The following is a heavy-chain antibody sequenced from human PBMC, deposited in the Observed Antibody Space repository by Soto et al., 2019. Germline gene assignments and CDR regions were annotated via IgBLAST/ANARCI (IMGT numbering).Heavy chain of an antibody. CDR3: ARSQGSSTSLEIYYYYYYGMDV. D-gene: IGHD2-2*01. CDR2: IIPISGTA. V-gene: IGHV1-69*13. Sequence: SVKVSCKASGGTFSSYAISWVRQAPGQGLEWMGGIIPISGTASYAQKFQGRVTITADESTSTAYMELSSLRSEDTAVYYCARSQGSSTSLEIYYYYYYGMDVWGQGTTVTVSS. J-gene: IGHJ6*02. CDR1: GGTFSSYA.